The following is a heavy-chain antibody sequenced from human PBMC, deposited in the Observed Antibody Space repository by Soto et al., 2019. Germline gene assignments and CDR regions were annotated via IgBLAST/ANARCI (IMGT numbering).Heavy chain of an antibody. J-gene: IGHJ4*02. CDR2: TGISGRTT. CDR3: ATVHNTSRSFDY. D-gene: IGHD1-20*01. Sequence: EVQLLDSGGGLVQPGESLRLSCAASGFTITSSDMSWVRQAPGKGLEWVSTTGISGRTTYYADSVKGRFTVSRDDSKNTLDLQMSSLRAEDTAVYYCATVHNTSRSFDYWGQGTPVTVSS. CDR1: GFTITSSD. V-gene: IGHV3-23*01.